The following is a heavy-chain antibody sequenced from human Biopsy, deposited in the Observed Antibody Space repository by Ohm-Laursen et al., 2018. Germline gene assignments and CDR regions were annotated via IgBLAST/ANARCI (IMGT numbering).Heavy chain of an antibody. CDR1: GRTFSDYR. CDR3: GNEVYGRDY. V-gene: IGHV4-34*08. CDR2: INQSGST. J-gene: IGHJ4*02. Sequence: GTLSLTCVVFGRTFSDYRWTWIRQPPGKGLEWIGQINQSGSTNYNPSLKSRVTISAEASKYEFSLRLTSVTAADTAVYFCGNEVYGRDYWGLGARVTASS. D-gene: IGHD4-17*01.